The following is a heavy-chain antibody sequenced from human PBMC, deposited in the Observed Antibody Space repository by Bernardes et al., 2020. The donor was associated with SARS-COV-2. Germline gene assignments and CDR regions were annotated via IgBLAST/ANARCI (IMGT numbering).Heavy chain of an antibody. D-gene: IGHD3-22*01. CDR3: ARGRTYYDSSGWGY. J-gene: IGHJ4*02. CDR1: GGSVTNYY. CDR2: IYYSGST. Sequence: SETLSLTCTVSGGSVTNYYWSWIRQPPGKGLEWIGYIYYSGSTNYSPSLKSRVTISLDTSKNQFSLRLSSVTAADTAVYYCARGRTYYDSSGWGYWGQGTLVTVSS. V-gene: IGHV4-59*02.